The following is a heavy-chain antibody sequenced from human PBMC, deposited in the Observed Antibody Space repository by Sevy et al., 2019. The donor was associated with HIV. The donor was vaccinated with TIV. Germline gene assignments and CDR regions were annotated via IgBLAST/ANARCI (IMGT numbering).Heavy chain of an antibody. J-gene: IGHJ4*02. CDR2: ISYDGVTK. Sequence: GGSLRLSCAGSGFTFSTYPMHWVRQSPGKGLEWVTVISYDGVTKYYADSVKGRFTISRDNPKNTLYVQMNSLRPEDTAVYYCARDDGYTVNWYPGYWGQGTLVTVS. CDR3: ARDDGYTVNWYPGY. CDR1: GFTFSTYP. V-gene: IGHV3-30*04. D-gene: IGHD3-16*01.